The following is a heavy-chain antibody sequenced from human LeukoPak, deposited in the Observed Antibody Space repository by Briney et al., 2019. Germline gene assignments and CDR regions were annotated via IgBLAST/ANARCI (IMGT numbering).Heavy chain of an antibody. V-gene: IGHV3-30*02. CDR1: GFTFSSYG. J-gene: IGHJ4*02. CDR2: IRYDGSNK. D-gene: IGHD2-2*01. CDR3: AKGYGVVPAASGH. Sequence: PGGSLRLSCAASGFTFSSYGMHWVRQAPGKGPEWVAFIRYDGSNKYYADSVRGRFTISRDNSKNTLYLQMNSLRAEDTAVYYCAKGYGVVPAASGHWGQGTLATVSS.